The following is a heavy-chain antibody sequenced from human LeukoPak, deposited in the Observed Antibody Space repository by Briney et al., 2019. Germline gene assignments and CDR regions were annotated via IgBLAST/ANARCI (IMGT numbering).Heavy chain of an antibody. J-gene: IGHJ4*02. CDR3: ARRQGCSNTACPPDS. CDR1: GYRFAPYC. D-gene: IGHD2-2*01. V-gene: IGHV5-51*01. CDR2: IYPGDSDS. Sequence: GGSLHISCRCYGYRFAPYCIGGVRQMPGKGLGWMRIIYPGDSDSRYSPSFQGQVTMSVDKSISTAYLQWSSLKASDTAMYYCARRQGCSNTACPPDSWGQGTLVTVSS.